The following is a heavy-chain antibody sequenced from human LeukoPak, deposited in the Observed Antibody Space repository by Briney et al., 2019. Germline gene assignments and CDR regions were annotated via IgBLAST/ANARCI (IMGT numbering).Heavy chain of an antibody. CDR2: ISPYNGNT. CDR1: GYTFSVYG. V-gene: IGHV1-18*01. Sequence: GASVKVSCKASGYTFSVYGITWVRQAPGQGLEWMGWISPYNGNTSYAQKLQGRVTMTTDTSTSTAYMELRSLRSDDTAVYYCASSSGPFYYFDYWGQGTLVTVSS. D-gene: IGHD3-22*01. J-gene: IGHJ4*02. CDR3: ASSSGPFYYFDY.